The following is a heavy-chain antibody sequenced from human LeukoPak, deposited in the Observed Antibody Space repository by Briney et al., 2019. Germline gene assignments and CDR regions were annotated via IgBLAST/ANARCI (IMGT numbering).Heavy chain of an antibody. CDR2: INPSGGST. V-gene: IGHV1-46*01. J-gene: IGHJ6*02. D-gene: IGHD3-10*01. CDR3: ARFPPPSGKETYYYGMDV. CDR1: GYTFTSYY. Sequence: ASVRVSCKASGYTFTSYYMHWVRQAPGQGLEWMGIINPSGGSTSYAQKFQGRVTMTRDTSTSTVYVELSSLRSEDTAVYYCARFPPPSGKETYYYGMDVWGQGTTVTVSS.